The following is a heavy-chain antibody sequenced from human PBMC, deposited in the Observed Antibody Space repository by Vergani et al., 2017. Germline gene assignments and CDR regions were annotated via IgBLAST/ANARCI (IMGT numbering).Heavy chain of an antibody. Sequence: QVQLQESGPGLVKPSETLSLTCTVHGGSISSGSYYWSWIRQPAGKGLEWIGHSYTGGSTNYNPSLKSRVTISVDTSKNQFSLKLSSVTAADTAVYYWAREGDYGSGRQDYWGQGTLVTVSS. J-gene: IGHJ4*02. V-gene: IGHV4-61*02. CDR2: SYTGGST. D-gene: IGHD3-10*01. CDR1: GGSISSGSYY. CDR3: AREGDYGSGRQDY.